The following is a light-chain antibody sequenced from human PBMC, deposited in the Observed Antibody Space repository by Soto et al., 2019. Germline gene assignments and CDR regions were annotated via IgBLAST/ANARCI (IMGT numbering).Light chain of an antibody. CDR3: RAWDDTLNGGV. CDR1: SSDVGGYNF. Sequence: QSALTQPASVSGSPGQSITISCTGTSSDVGGYNFVSWYQHHPDKAPKLMIYEVSNRPSGVSDRFSGSKSGTSASLAISRLQSEDEADFYCRAWDDTLNGGVFGGGTKLTVL. CDR2: EVS. J-gene: IGLJ3*02. V-gene: IGLV2-14*01.